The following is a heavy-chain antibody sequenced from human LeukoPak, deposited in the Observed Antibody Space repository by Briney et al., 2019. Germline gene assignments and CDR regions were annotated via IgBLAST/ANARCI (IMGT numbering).Heavy chain of an antibody. CDR3: VRDRTLSDY. CDR2: IKEDGSEK. J-gene: IGHJ4*02. Sequence: GGSLRLSCAVSGFTFSSYWMTWVRQAPGKGLEWVANIKEDGSEKYYVDSVKGRFTISRDNAKNSLYLQLNSLRGEDTAVYYCVRDRTLSDYWGQGTLVTVSS. D-gene: IGHD1/OR15-1a*01. V-gene: IGHV3-7*01. CDR1: GFTFSSYW.